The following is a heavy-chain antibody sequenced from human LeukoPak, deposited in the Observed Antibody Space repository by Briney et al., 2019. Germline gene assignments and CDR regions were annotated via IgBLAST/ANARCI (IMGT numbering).Heavy chain of an antibody. CDR1: GFTFSSYE. CDR2: ISSSGSTI. D-gene: IGHD1-1*01. CDR3: ARDWYYNNWKDKWVGP. J-gene: IGHJ5*02. V-gene: IGHV3-48*03. Sequence: GGSLRLSCAASGFTFSSYEMNWVRQAPGKGLEWVSYISSSGSTIYYADSVKGRFTISRDNAKNSLYLQMNSLRAEDTAVYYWARDWYYNNWKDKWVGPLGQGNLVTVSP.